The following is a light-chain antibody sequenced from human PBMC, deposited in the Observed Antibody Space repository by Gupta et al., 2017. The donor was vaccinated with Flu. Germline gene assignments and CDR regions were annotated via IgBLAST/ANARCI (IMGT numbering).Light chain of an antibody. J-gene: IGKJ1*01. CDR2: AAF. Sequence: DIQVTQSPSSLSASVGDSVTITCRASQSIGNYLNWYQQMPERAPKLLIYAAFTLQSGVPSRFSGSGSGTDFTLTISILQPEDFGTYWCQQSSLSPWTFGQGTTVEIK. CDR3: QQSSLSPWT. V-gene: IGKV1-39*01. CDR1: QSIGNY.